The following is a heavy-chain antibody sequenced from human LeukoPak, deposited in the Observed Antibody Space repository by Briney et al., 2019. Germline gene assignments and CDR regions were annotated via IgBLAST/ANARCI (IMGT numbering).Heavy chain of an antibody. V-gene: IGHV3-23*01. Sequence: GGSLRLSCAASGFTFSSYAMSWVRQAPGKGLEWVSAISGSGGSTYYADSVKGRFTISRDNSRNTLYLQMNSLRAEDTAVYYCAKDDRWLQFCCWGQGTLVTVSA. D-gene: IGHD5-24*01. CDR3: AKDDRWLQFCC. J-gene: IGHJ4*02. CDR1: GFTFSSYA. CDR2: ISGSGGST.